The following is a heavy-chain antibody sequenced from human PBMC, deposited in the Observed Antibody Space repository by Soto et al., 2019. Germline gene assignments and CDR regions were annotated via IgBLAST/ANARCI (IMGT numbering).Heavy chain of an antibody. V-gene: IGHV1-2*04. D-gene: IGHD4-17*01. CDR1: GYTFTGYY. J-gene: IGHJ2*01. CDR2: INPNSGGT. Sequence: QVQLVQSGAEVKKPGASVKVSCKASGYTFTGYYMHWVRQAPGQGLEWMGWINPNSGGTNYAQKFQGWVTMTRGTSISTADMELSRLRSDDTAVYYCARDSMTTVTNFDLWGRGTLVTVSS. CDR3: ARDSMTTVTNFDL.